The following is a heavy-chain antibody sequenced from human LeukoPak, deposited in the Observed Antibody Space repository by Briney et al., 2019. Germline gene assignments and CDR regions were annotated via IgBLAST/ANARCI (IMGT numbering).Heavy chain of an antibody. CDR2: ISSSSSYI. Sequence: RLXXXXSGFTFSSYSXNWVRQAPGKXLEWVSSISSSSSYIYYADSVKGRFTISRDNAKNSLYLQMNSLRAEDTAVYYCARAPYSSPGGTFDYWGQGTLVTVSS. CDR1: GFTFSSYS. J-gene: IGHJ4*02. D-gene: IGHD6-13*01. CDR3: ARAPYSSPGGTFDY. V-gene: IGHV3-21*01.